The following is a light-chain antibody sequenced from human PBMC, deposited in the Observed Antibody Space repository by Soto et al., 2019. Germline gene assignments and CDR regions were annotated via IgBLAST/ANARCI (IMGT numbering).Light chain of an antibody. CDR1: QSVGSN. CDR3: PQYNNRPPWT. V-gene: IGKV3-15*01. J-gene: IGKJ1*01. Sequence: EIVMTQSPATLSVSPGERATLSCRASQSVGSNLAWYQQKPGQAPRLLMYGASTRATGVPARFSGSGSGAAFTLTISSLQSEDFAGYYGPQYNNRPPWTFGQGTKVEIE. CDR2: GAS.